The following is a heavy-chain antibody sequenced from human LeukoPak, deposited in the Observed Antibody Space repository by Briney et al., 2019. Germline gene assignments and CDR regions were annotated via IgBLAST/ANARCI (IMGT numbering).Heavy chain of an antibody. CDR2: IYYSGSA. CDR3: ARQSTIAAARIDP. D-gene: IGHD6-25*01. CDR1: GGSISDSNYY. Sequence: SETLFLTCTVSGGSISDSNYYWGWIRQPPGRGLEWIANIYYSGSAYYSPSLKSRVTVFIDTSKNQFSLKLNSVTAADTAVYYCARQSTIAAARIDPWGQGTLVTVSS. J-gene: IGHJ5*02. V-gene: IGHV4-39*01.